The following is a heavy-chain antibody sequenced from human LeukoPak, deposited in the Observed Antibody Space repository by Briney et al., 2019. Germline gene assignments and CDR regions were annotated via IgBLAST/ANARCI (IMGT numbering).Heavy chain of an antibody. CDR3: AKDPRPTVYGTDV. Sequence: GGSLRLSCVASGFTFSSYAMSWVRQAPGKGLEWVSAISGSGGSTYYADSVKGRFTISRDNSKNTLYLHMNSLRAEDTAVYYCAKDPRPTVYGTDVWGQGTTVTVSS. CDR1: GFTFSSYA. J-gene: IGHJ6*02. CDR2: ISGSGGST. D-gene: IGHD4-17*01. V-gene: IGHV3-23*01.